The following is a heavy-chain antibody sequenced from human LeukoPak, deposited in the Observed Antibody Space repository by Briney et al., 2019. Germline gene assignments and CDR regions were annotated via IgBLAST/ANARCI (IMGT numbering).Heavy chain of an antibody. CDR2: INSDGSST. D-gene: IGHD3-16*01. V-gene: IGHV3-74*01. J-gene: IGHJ4*02. CDR3: AKGGRAHFDY. Sequence: GGSLRLSCAASTFTFSNYWMHWVRQAPGKGLVWVSRINSDGSSTTYADSVKGRFTISRDNAKNTLYLQMNSLRAEDTAVYYCAKGGRAHFDYWGQGTLVTVSS. CDR1: TFTFSNYW.